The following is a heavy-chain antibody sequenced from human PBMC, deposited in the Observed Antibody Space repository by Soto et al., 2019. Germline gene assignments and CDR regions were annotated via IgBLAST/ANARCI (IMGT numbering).Heavy chain of an antibody. D-gene: IGHD1-1*01. CDR3: VRDGTKTLRDWFDP. CDR2: IYATGTT. CDR1: GASISGFY. Sequence: SETLSLPCTLSGASISGFYWSWIRKSAGKGLEWIGRIYATGTTDYNPSLKSRVMMSVDTSKKQFSLKLRSVTAADTAVYYCVRDGTKTLRDWFDPWGQGISVTVSS. V-gene: IGHV4-4*07. J-gene: IGHJ5*02.